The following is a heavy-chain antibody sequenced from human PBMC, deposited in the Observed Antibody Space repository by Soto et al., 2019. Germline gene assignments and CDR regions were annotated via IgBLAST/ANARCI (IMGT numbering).Heavy chain of an antibody. Sequence: QVQLQESGPGLVKPSGTLSLTCAVSGGSISSSHWWSWVRQPPGKGLEWIGEIYHSGSTNYSPSRGSRGALSVGTSKNHFPPRVISVTAADTAVYYCAGAGGGEDYWGQGTLVTVSS. J-gene: IGHJ4*02. V-gene: IGHV4-4*02. CDR2: IYHSGST. CDR1: GGSISSSHW. CDR3: AGAGGGEDY. D-gene: IGHD3-16*01.